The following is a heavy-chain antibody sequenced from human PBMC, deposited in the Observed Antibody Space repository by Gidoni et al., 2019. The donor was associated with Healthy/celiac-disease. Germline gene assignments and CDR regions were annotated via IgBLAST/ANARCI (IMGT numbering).Heavy chain of an antibody. CDR3: ARWYYYDSSGYYDPDAFDI. D-gene: IGHD3-22*01. CDR2: IYYSGST. J-gene: IGHJ3*02. V-gene: IGHV4-30-4*01. Sequence: QVQLQESGPGLVQPSQTLSLTCTVSGGSLSSGDYYWSWIRQPPGKGLEWIGYIYYSGSTYYNPSLKSRVTISVDTSKSQFSLKLSSVTAADTAVYYCARWYYYDSSGYYDPDAFDIWGQGTMVTVSS. CDR1: GGSLSSGDYY.